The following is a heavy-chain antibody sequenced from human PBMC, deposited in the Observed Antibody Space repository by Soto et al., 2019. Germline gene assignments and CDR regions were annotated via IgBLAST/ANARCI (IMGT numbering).Heavy chain of an antibody. D-gene: IGHD4-4*01. Sequence: QVQLVQSGAEVRKPGASVRVSCKATGYSFTRHDINWLRQAAGQGLEWMGWMNPNSGNAVYAQKFQGSVTMTRKTSITTAYIEVTSLKSEDTAVYFCARGAYNDYSHWFDPWGQGTLVTVSS. CDR2: MNPNSGNA. CDR3: ARGAYNDYSHWFDP. CDR1: GYSFTRHD. V-gene: IGHV1-8*01. J-gene: IGHJ5*02.